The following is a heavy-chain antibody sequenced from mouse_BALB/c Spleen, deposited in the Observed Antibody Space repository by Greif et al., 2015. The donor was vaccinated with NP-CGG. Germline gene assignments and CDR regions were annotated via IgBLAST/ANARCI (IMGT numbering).Heavy chain of an antibody. J-gene: IGHJ2*01. CDR2: IYPGDGDT. D-gene: IGHD4-1*01. V-gene: IGHV1-87*01. Sequence: QVQLKESGAELARPGASVKLSCKASGYTFTSYWMQWVKQRPGQGLEWIGAIYPGDGDTRYTQKFKGKATLTADKSSSTAYMQLSSLASEDSAVYYCARRKDWRFDYWGQGTTLTVSS. CDR3: ARRKDWRFDY. CDR1: GYTFTSYW.